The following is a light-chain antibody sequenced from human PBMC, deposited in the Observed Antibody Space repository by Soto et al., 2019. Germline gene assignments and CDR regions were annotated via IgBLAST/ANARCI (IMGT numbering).Light chain of an antibody. CDR3: QQYSNWPT. J-gene: IGKJ1*01. Sequence: EIVLTQSPATLSLSPGERATLSCRASQSVSSYLAWYQQKPGQAPRLLIYGASSRATGIPDRFSGGGSETDFTLIISSLQSEDFAVYYCQQYSNWPTFGQGTKVDIK. CDR1: QSVSSY. CDR2: GAS. V-gene: IGKV3-11*01.